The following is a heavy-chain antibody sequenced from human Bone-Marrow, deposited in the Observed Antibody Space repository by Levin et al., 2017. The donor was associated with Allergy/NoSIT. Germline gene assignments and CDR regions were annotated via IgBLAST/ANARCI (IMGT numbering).Heavy chain of an antibody. V-gene: IGHV3-7*01. CDR1: GFTFYNYW. CDR2: IRPDGSEK. CDR3: ARDEGYCSSTTCPYDS. D-gene: IGHD2-2*01. Sequence: PGGSLRLSCATSGFTFYNYWMSWVRQAPGKGLEWVANIRPDGSEKYYVDSVKGRFTISRDNAKNSLYLQMNSLRAEDAAVYFCARDEGYCSSTTCPYDSWGQGTLVTVSS. J-gene: IGHJ4*02.